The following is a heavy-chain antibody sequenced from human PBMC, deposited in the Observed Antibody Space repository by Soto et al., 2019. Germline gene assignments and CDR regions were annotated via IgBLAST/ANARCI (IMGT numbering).Heavy chain of an antibody. CDR1: GFTFSSYG. CDR3: ARDPGYSYGDTHFDY. CDR2: IWYDGSNK. V-gene: IGHV3-33*01. D-gene: IGHD5-18*01. J-gene: IGHJ4*02. Sequence: ESGGGVVQPGRSLRLSCAASGFTFSSYGMHWVRQAPGKGLEWVAVIWYDGSNKYYADSVKGRFTISRDNSKNTLYLQMNSLRAEDTAVYYCARDPGYSYGDTHFDYWGQGTLVTVSS.